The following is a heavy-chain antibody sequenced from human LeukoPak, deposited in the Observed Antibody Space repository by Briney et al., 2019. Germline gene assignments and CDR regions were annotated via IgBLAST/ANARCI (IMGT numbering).Heavy chain of an antibody. Sequence: GGSLRLSCAASGFTFSSDAMHWVRQAPGKGLEWVAVISYDGSNKYYADSVKGRFTISRDNSKNTLYLQMNSLRAEDTAVYYCARGATIAFDIWGQGTMVTVSS. CDR1: GFTFSSDA. J-gene: IGHJ3*02. CDR3: ARGATIAFDI. V-gene: IGHV3-30-3*01. CDR2: ISYDGSNK. D-gene: IGHD5-12*01.